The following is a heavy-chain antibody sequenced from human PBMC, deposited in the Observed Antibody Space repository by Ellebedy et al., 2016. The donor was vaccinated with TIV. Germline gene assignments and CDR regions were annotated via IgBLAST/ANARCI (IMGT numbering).Heavy chain of an antibody. J-gene: IGHJ4*02. CDR2: IYSSGST. D-gene: IGHD4-11*01. CDR1: GGSISNYY. Sequence: MPSETLSLTCTVSGGSISNYYWSWLRQPPGKGLEWIGYIYSSGSTNYNPSLKNRVTMSVDTSKNQFSLKLNSVTAADTAVYYCARRNSNYLNYYFNVWGQGTLVTLSS. CDR3: ARRNSNYLNYYFNV. V-gene: IGHV4-4*09.